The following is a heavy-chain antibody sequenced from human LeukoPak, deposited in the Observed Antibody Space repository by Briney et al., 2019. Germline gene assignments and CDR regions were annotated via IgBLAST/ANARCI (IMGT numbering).Heavy chain of an antibody. CDR1: GFTFSSYA. V-gene: IGHV3-23*01. Sequence: PGGSLRLSCAASGFTFSSYAMSWVRQAPGKGLEWVSAISGSGGSTYYADSVKGRFTISRDNSKNTLYLQMNSLRAEDTAVYYCARAYCSSTSCYSELFDPWGQGILVTVSS. CDR2: ISGSGGST. D-gene: IGHD2-2*01. J-gene: IGHJ5*02. CDR3: ARAYCSSTSCYSELFDP.